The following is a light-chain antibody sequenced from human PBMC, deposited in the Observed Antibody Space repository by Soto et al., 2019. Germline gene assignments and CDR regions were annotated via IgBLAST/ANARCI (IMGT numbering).Light chain of an antibody. CDR1: SSDIGSYNA. V-gene: IGLV2-11*01. J-gene: IGLJ2*01. Sequence: QSALTQPRSVSGSPGHSVTISCFGTSSDIGSYNAVSRYQQHPGKAPKLIIFDVFERPSGVPDRFSGSKSGNSASLTISGLQAEDESDYYCSSFAPSYRVIFGGGTKLTVL. CDR2: DVF. CDR3: SSFAPSYRVI.